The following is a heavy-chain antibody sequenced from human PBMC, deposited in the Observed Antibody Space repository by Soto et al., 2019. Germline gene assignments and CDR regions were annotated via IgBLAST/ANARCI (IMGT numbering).Heavy chain of an antibody. V-gene: IGHV1-46*01. Sequence: QVQLVQSGAEVKKPGASVKVSCKASGYTLTSYYMHWVRQAPGQGLEWMGIINPSGGSTSYAQKFQGRVTMTRGTSTSTVYMELSSLRSEDTAVYYCAKNLAYCGGDCSYYYGMDVWGQGTTVTVSS. D-gene: IGHD2-21*02. CDR2: INPSGGST. J-gene: IGHJ6*02. CDR3: AKNLAYCGGDCSYYYGMDV. CDR1: GYTLTSYY.